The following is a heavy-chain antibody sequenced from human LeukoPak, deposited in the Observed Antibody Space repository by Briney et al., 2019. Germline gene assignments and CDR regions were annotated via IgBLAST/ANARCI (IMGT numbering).Heavy chain of an antibody. CDR1: GGTFSSYA. CDR3: AREAVGSARFDY. V-gene: IGHV1-69*05. D-gene: IGHD6-19*01. Sequence: SVKVSFKASGGTFSSYAISWVRQAPGQGLEWMGGIIPIFGTANYAQKFQGRVTITTDESTSTAYMELSSLRSEDTAVYYCAREAVGSARFDYWGQGTLVTVSS. CDR2: IIPIFGTA. J-gene: IGHJ4*02.